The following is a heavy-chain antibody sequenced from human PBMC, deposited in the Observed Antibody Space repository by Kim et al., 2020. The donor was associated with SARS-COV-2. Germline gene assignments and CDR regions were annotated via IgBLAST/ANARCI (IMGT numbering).Heavy chain of an antibody. CDR1: SGSISSSSYY. J-gene: IGHJ6*03. CDR2: IYYSGST. CDR3: ARHTTSSSNYYYYYMDV. D-gene: IGHD6-6*01. V-gene: IGHV4-39*01. Sequence: SETLSLTCTVSSGSISSSSYYWGWIRQPPGKGLEWIGTIYYSGSTYYNPSLKSRVTISVDTSKNQFSLKLNSVTAADTAVYHCARHTTSSSNYYYYYMDVWGKGTTVTVSS.